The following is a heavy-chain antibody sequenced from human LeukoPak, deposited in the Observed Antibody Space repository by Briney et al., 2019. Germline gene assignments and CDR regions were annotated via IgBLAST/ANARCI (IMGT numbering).Heavy chain of an antibody. D-gene: IGHD2-15*01. CDR1: GFTFSSYG. V-gene: IGHV3-30*03. Sequence: GRSLRLSCAASGFTFSSYGMHWVRQAPGKGLEWVAVISYDGSNKYYADSVKGRFTISRDNSKNTLYRQMNSLRAEDTAVYYCARCIGYCRIYGMDVWGQGTTVTVSS. CDR2: ISYDGSNK. J-gene: IGHJ6*02. CDR3: ARCIGYCRIYGMDV.